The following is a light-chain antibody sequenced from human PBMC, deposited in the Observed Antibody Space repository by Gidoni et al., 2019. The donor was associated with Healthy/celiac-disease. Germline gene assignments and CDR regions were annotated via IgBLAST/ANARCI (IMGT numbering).Light chain of an antibody. V-gene: IGKV1-16*02. Sequence: DIQMTQSPSSLSASVGDRVTITCRASQSISNNLAWFQQKPGKAPKSLIYGASSLQSGVPLKFSGSGSGTDFTLTISSLQPEDFATYYCQQYNSHPYTFGQGTKLEIK. J-gene: IGKJ2*01. CDR3: QQYNSHPYT. CDR1: QSISNN. CDR2: GAS.